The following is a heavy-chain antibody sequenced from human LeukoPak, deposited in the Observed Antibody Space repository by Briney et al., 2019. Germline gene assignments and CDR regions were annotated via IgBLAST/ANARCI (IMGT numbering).Heavy chain of an antibody. V-gene: IGHV1-69*04. CDR2: IIPILGIA. CDR1: GGTFSSYA. CDR3: ARLYCSSTSCYLDY. Sequence: SVKVSCKASGGTFSSYAISWVRQAPGQGLEWIGRIIPILGIANYAQKFQGRVTITADKSTSTAYMELSSLRSEDTAVYYCARLYCSSTSCYLDYWGQGTLVTVSS. J-gene: IGHJ4*02. D-gene: IGHD2-2*01.